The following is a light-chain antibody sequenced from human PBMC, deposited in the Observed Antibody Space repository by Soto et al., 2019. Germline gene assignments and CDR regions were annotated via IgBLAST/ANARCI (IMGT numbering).Light chain of an antibody. CDR3: SSYAGSNNYV. J-gene: IGLJ2*01. V-gene: IGLV2-8*01. CDR1: SSDVGGYNY. Sequence: QSALTQPPSASGSPGQSVTISCTGTSSDVGGYNYVSWYQQHPGKAPKLMIYEVIKRPSGVPDRFSGSKSGNTAYLTVSGLQAEDEADYYCSSYAGSNNYVFGGGTKLTVL. CDR2: EVI.